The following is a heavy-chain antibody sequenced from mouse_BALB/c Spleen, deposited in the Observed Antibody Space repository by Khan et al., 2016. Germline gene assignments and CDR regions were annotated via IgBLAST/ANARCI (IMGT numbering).Heavy chain of an antibody. CDR1: GYTFTTYT. J-gene: IGHJ4*01. V-gene: IGHV1S135*01. Sequence: VQLQQSGPELVKPGASVKVSCTASGYTFTTYTMYWVKQSHGKNLEWIGYIDPYNGNTTYNQKFKGKATLTVDTSSSTAYMHLNSLASDDSAVYCGASDLLWYAMDYWGQGTSVTVSS. CDR3: ASDLLWYAMDY. D-gene: IGHD2-1*01. CDR2: IDPYNGNT.